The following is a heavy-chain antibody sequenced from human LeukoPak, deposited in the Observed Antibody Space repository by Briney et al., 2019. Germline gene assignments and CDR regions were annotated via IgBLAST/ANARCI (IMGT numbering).Heavy chain of an antibody. J-gene: IGHJ4*02. CDR3: ARALAFGGDEV. V-gene: IGHV3-48*02. CDR2: ITGSSGAM. Sequence: PGGSLRLSCAASGFTFSSYSMHWVRQAPGKGLEWVSYITGSSGAMYYADSVKGRFTISRDNAKNSLYLQMNSVRDEDTAVYYCARALAFGGDEVWGQGTLVTVSS. CDR1: GFTFSSYS. D-gene: IGHD3-16*01.